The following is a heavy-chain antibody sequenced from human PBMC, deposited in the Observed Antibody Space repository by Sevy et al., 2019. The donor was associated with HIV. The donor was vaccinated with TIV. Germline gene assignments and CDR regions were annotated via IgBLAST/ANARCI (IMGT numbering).Heavy chain of an antibody. CDR3: ARHHSGSYLDYYYYGMDV. Sequence: GESLKISCKGSGYSFTSYWIGWVRQMPGKGLEWMGIIYPGDSDTRYSPSFQGQVTISADKSISTAYLQWSSLKASDTAMYYCARHHSGSYLDYYYYGMDVWGQGTTVTVSS. J-gene: IGHJ6*02. CDR2: IYPGDSDT. D-gene: IGHD6-13*01. CDR1: GYSFTSYW. V-gene: IGHV5-51*01.